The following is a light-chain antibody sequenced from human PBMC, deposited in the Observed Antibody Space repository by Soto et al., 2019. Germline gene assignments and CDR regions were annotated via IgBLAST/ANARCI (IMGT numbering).Light chain of an antibody. J-gene: IGLJ2*01. CDR1: SSNIGSNY. CDR3: GTWDNSLSAPVV. V-gene: IGLV1-51*01. CDR2: DNN. Sequence: QSVLTQPPSVSAAPGQKVTISCSGGSSNIGSNYVSWYQHFPGTAPQLLIYDNNKRPAGIPDRFSGSKSGTSATLGITGLQTGDEADYYCGTWDNSLSAPVVFGGGTKVTV.